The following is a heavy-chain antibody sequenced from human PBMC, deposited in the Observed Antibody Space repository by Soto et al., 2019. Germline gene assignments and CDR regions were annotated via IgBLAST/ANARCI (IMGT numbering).Heavy chain of an antibody. D-gene: IGHD3-10*01. CDR1: GVTFSSET. CDR3: ATELGENPASPFDA. CDR2: IIPLFGTA. V-gene: IGHV1-69*01. J-gene: IGHJ4*02. Sequence: QVQLVQSGADVKKPGSSVKVSCQASGVTFSSETLGWVRQAPGQGLEWVGGIIPLFGTASYAQKFQGRVTITANASTSTVYTELSSLRSDDTAVYFCATELGENPASPFDAWGQGTLVTVSS.